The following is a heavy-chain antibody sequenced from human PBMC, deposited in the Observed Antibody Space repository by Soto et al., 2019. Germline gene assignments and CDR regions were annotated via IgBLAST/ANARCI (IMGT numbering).Heavy chain of an antibody. J-gene: IGHJ6*02. D-gene: IGHD2-8*02. CDR1: GGSISSGDYY. CDR2: IYYSGST. Sequence: QVQLQESGPGLVKPSQTLSLTCTVSGGSISSGDYYWSWIRQPPGKGLEWIGYIYYSGSTYYNPSLKSRVTISVDTSKNQFSPKLSSVTAADTAVYYCARGFSGDSYYYGMDVWGQGTTVTVSS. CDR3: ARGFSGDSYYYGMDV. V-gene: IGHV4-30-4*01.